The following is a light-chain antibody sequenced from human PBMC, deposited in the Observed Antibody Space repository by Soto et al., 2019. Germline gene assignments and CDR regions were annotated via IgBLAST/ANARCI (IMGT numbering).Light chain of an antibody. J-gene: IGKJ3*01. Sequence: EIVLTQSPGTLSLSPGERATLSCRASQSVTSNYLAWYQQKSGQAPRLLIYHSSSRATGIPDRFSGSGSGTEFTLTISSLQSEDFAIYYCQQYNQWPFTFGPGTKVDMK. V-gene: IGKV3-20*01. CDR3: QQYNQWPFT. CDR1: QSVTSNY. CDR2: HSS.